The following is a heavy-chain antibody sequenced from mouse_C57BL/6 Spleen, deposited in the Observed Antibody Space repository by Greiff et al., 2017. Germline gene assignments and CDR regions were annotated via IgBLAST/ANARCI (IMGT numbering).Heavy chain of an antibody. J-gene: IGHJ1*03. V-gene: IGHV1-63*01. CDR3: ARGRGNYYGSSPHWYFDV. Sequence: VQLQQSGAELVRPGTSVKMSCKASGYTFTNYWIGWAKQRPGHGLEWIGDIYPGGGYTNYNEKFKGKATLTADKSSSTAYMQFSSLTSEDSAIYYCARGRGNYYGSSPHWYFDVWGTGTTVTVSS. D-gene: IGHD1-1*01. CDR1: GYTFTNYW. CDR2: IYPGGGYT.